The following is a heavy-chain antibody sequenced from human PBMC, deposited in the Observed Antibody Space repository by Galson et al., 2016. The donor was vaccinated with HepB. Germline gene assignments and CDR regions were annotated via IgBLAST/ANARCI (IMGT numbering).Heavy chain of an antibody. CDR1: Y. CDR2: ISSGTNT. CDR3: AKHVVGSTRAAFEI. D-gene: IGHD2-21*01. Sequence: YWGWVRQAPGKGLEWVSVISSGTNTDYADSVKGRFTISRDNSKNTVYLQLNSLRAEDTAVYYCAKHVVGSTRAAFEIWGQGTMVTVSS. V-gene: IGHV3-66*04. J-gene: IGHJ3*02.